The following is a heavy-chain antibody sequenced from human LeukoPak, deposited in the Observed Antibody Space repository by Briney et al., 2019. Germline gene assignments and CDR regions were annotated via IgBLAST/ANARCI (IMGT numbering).Heavy chain of an antibody. CDR2: INPNSGGT. CDR1: GYTFTGYY. Sequence: ASVKVSCKASGYTFTGYYMHWVRQAPGQGLEWMGWINPNSGGTNYAPKFQGRVTMTRDTSISTAYMELSRLRSDDTAVYYCATPSWFGELFVLDYWGQGTLVTVSS. V-gene: IGHV1-2*02. D-gene: IGHD3-10*01. J-gene: IGHJ4*02. CDR3: ATPSWFGELFVLDY.